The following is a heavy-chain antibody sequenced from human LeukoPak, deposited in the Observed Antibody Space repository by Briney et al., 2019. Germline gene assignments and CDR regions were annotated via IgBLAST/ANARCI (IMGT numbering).Heavy chain of an antibody. J-gene: IGHJ4*02. CDR2: INTNTGNP. CDR3: ARGLSHSADY. V-gene: IGHV7-4-1*02. Sequence: GASVRVSCKASGYTFTSYNVVWVRQAPGQGLEWVGWINTNTGNPTYAQGFTGRFVFSLDTSVSTTYLQISSLKAEDTAVYYCARGLSHSADYWGQGTLVTVSS. D-gene: IGHD4-11*01. CDR1: GYTFTSYN.